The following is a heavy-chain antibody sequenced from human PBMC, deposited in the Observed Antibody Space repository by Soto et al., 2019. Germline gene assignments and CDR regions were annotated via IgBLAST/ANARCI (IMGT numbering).Heavy chain of an antibody. CDR3: ARDRQHYYDSSGYYFDY. V-gene: IGHV1-69*13. Sequence: SVNVSCKASGGTFSSYAISWVRQAPGQGLEWMGGIIPIFGTANYAQKFQGRVTITADESTSTAYMELSSLRSEDTAVYYCARDRQHYYDSSGYYFDYWGQGTLVTVSS. CDR1: GGTFSSYA. CDR2: IIPIFGTA. J-gene: IGHJ4*02. D-gene: IGHD3-22*01.